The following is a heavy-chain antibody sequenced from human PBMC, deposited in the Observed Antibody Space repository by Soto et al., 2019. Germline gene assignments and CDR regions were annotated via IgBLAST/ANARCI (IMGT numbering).Heavy chain of an antibody. J-gene: IGHJ4*02. CDR1: GGTFSSYA. D-gene: IGHD5-12*01. CDR3: VRVVAIPGYPDN. V-gene: IGHV1-69*12. Sequence: QVQLMQSGAEVRQPASSVKVSCKTSGGTFSSYAISWVRQAPGQGLEWMGGIVPIVDTSTYAQKFQGRVTITADESTGTVYMELSSLRSDETAVYYCVRVVAIPGYPDNWGQGTLVTVSS. CDR2: IVPIVDTS.